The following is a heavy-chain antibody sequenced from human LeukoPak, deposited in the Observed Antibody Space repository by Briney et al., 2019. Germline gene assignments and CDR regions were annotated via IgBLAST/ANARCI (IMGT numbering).Heavy chain of an antibody. Sequence: SETLSLTCTVSGGSISSSSYYWGWIRQPPGKGLEWIGSIYYSGSTYYTPSLKSRVTISVDTSKNPFSLKLSSVTAADTAVYYCASEYSSGWRHFDYWGQGTLVTVSS. CDR2: IYYSGST. CDR1: GGSISSSSYY. J-gene: IGHJ4*02. D-gene: IGHD6-25*01. CDR3: ASEYSSGWRHFDY. V-gene: IGHV4-39*01.